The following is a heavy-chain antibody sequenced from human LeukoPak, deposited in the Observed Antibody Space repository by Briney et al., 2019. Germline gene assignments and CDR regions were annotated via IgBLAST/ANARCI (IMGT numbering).Heavy chain of an antibody. D-gene: IGHD1-26*01. Sequence: GGSLRLSCGASGFTFSHYWMSWVRQAPGKGLEWVANIKEDGSERNYVDSVKGRFTISRDNAKNSVYLQMDSLRAEDTAVYHCAHSGSYFDYLGQGTLVTVSS. CDR1: GFTFSHYW. CDR3: AHSGSYFDY. J-gene: IGHJ4*02. CDR2: IKEDGSER. V-gene: IGHV3-7*01.